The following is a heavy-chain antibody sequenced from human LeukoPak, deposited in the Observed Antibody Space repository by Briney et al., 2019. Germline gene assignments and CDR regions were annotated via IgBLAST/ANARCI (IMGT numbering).Heavy chain of an antibody. CDR1: GSGFPTYW. D-gene: IGHD2-2*03. Sequence: GASLKISCRGSGSGFPTYWIAWVRQMPGKGLEWMGIIYPDESNIRYSPSFQGQVTISADKSISTAYLQCSSLKASDTAMYYCARPPSRGYSSSFEYWGQGTLVTVSS. V-gene: IGHV5-51*01. CDR2: IYPDESNI. J-gene: IGHJ4*02. CDR3: ARPPSRGYSSSFEY.